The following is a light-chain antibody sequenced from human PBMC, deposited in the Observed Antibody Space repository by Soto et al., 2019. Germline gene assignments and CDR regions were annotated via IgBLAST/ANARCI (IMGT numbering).Light chain of an antibody. CDR2: DAS. CDR3: QQCRNWPLT. V-gene: IGKV3-15*01. CDR1: QNVYNN. Sequence: EIVMTQSPATLSVSPGEGATLSCKASQNVYNNLAWYQQRPGQPPRLLIYDASTRATGISARFSGSEYGTDFTLTISSLQSEDFAVYFCQQCRNWPLTFGGGTKVDIK. J-gene: IGKJ4*01.